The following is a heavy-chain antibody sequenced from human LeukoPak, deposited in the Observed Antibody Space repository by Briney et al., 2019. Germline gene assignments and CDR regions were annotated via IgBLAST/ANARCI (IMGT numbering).Heavy chain of an antibody. CDR2: ISGSGGST. Sequence: GGSLRLSCAASGFTFSSYAMIWVRQAPGKGLEWVSGISGSGGSTYYADSVKGRFTISRDNSKNTLYLQMNSLRAEDTAVYYCAKGLGAAPEYFQHWGQGTLVTVSS. V-gene: IGHV3-23*01. D-gene: IGHD6-6*01. CDR1: GFTFSSYA. J-gene: IGHJ1*01. CDR3: AKGLGAAPEYFQH.